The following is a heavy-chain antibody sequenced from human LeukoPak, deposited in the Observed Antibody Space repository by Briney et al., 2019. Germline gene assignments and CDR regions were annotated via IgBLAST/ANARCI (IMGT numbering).Heavy chain of an antibody. Sequence: GGSLRLSCAASRFTFTDYGMHWVRQPPGKGLEWVALIWYDGSCKYYADSVKRRFTISRDNSKNTLYLQMNSLRAEDTAVYYCARDWCGGGSCYYFDHWGQGTLVTVSS. CDR1: RFTFTDYG. V-gene: IGHV3-33*01. CDR2: IWYDGSCK. D-gene: IGHD2-15*01. CDR3: ARDWCGGGSCYYFDH. J-gene: IGHJ4*02.